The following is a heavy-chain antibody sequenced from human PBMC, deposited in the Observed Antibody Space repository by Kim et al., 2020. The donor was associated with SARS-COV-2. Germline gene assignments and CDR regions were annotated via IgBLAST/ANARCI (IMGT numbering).Heavy chain of an antibody. CDR3: ARDVSHGGGGWPQADAFDV. D-gene: IGHD3-16*01. CDR2: ISSDGSRK. V-gene: IGHV3-30*04. Sequence: GGSLRLSCAASGFTFSSYAMLWVRQAPGKGLEWVSIISSDGSRKYYADSVKGRFTISRDNSKNTLHLQMSSLRPEDTAIYYCARDVSHGGGGWPQADAFDVWGPGTMVTVSS. J-gene: IGHJ3*01. CDR1: GFTFSSYA.